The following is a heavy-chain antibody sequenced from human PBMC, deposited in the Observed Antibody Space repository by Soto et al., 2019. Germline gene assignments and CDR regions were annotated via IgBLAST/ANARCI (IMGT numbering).Heavy chain of an antibody. Sequence: PLGVLRLSCTASGFTFGDYAMSWVRQAPGKGLEWVPYISSTSDTIYYADSVKGRFTISRDNAKNSLYLHMNSLSAEDTAVYYCARDRGCSGGICYRDLGYWGQGTLVTVSS. CDR1: GFTFGDYA. CDR3: ARDRGCSGGICYRDLGY. J-gene: IGHJ4*02. CDR2: ISSTSDTI. D-gene: IGHD2-15*01. V-gene: IGHV3-48*01.